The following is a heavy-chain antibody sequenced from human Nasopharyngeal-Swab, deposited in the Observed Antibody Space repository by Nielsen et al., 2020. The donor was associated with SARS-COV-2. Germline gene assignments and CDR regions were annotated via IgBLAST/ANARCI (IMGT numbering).Heavy chain of an antibody. CDR1: GYTFTGYY. J-gene: IGHJ6*02. CDR3: ARASTTLDWLSTLDVWDV. CDR2: ISAYNGNT. Sequence: ASVKVSCKASGYTFTGYYMHWVRQAPGQGLEWMGWISAYNGNTNYAQKLQGRVTMTTDTSTSTAYMELRSLRSDDTAVYYCARASTTLDWLSTLDVWDVWGQGTTVTVSS. V-gene: IGHV1-18*04. D-gene: IGHD3-9*01.